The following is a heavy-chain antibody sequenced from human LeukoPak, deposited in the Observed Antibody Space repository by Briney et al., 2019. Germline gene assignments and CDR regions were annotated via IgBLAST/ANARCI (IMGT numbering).Heavy chain of an antibody. CDR1: GFTFSSYS. CDR2: ISSSSSYI. Sequence: GGSLRLSCAASGFTFSSYSMNWVRQAPGKGLEWVSSISSSSSYIYYADSVKGRFTISRDNSKNSLYLQMNSLRTEDTALYYCAKGGARWLQLYYFDYWGQGTLVTVSS. CDR3: AKGGARWLQLYYFDY. J-gene: IGHJ4*02. D-gene: IGHD5-24*01. V-gene: IGHV3-21*04.